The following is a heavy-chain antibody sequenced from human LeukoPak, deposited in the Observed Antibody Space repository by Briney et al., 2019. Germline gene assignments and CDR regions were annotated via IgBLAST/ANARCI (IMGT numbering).Heavy chain of an antibody. J-gene: IGHJ4*02. CDR3: TTELWFGESDLLDH. CDR2: IRYDGSNK. CDR1: GFTFSSYG. Sequence: GGSLRLSCAASGFTFSSYGMHWVRQAPGKGLEWVAFIRYDGSNKYYAAPVKGRFTISRDDSKDTLYLQMNSLKTEDTAVYYCTTELWFGESDLLDHWGQGTLVTVSS. D-gene: IGHD3-10*01. V-gene: IGHV3-30*02.